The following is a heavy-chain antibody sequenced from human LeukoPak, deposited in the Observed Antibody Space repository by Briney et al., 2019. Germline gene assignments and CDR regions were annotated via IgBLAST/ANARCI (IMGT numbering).Heavy chain of an antibody. CDR3: ARETFYYDSSGYFGSFYFDC. D-gene: IGHD3-22*01. CDR1: GFTFSNFA. Sequence: GGSLRLSCAASGFTFSNFAVHWVRQAPGKGLEWVAVISDHGSNAFYADSVKGRFTISRDNSKNTLYLQMNSLRAEDTAVYYCARETFYYDSSGYFGSFYFDCWGQGTLVTVSS. V-gene: IGHV3-30*01. J-gene: IGHJ4*02. CDR2: ISDHGSNA.